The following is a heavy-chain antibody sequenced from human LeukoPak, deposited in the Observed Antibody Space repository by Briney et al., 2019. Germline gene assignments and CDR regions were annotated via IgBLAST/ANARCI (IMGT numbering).Heavy chain of an antibody. Sequence: SETLSLTCAVNGGSFSGYYWSWIRQPPGKGLEWIGEINHSGSTNYNPSLKSRVTISVDTSKNQFSLKPSAVTAADTAVYYCARGPMVRGVIPHYFDYWGQGTLVTVSS. CDR3: ARGPMVRGVIPHYFDY. CDR1: GGSFSGYY. V-gene: IGHV4-34*01. CDR2: INHSGST. J-gene: IGHJ4*02. D-gene: IGHD3-10*01.